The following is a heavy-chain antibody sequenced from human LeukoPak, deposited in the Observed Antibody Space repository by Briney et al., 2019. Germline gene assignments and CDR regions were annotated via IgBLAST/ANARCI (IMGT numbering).Heavy chain of an antibody. J-gene: IGHJ4*02. CDR2: ISGSGGST. V-gene: IGHV3-23*01. Sequence: SLRLSCAASGFTFSSYAMSWVRQAPGKGLEWVSAISGSGGSTYYADSVKGRVTISRDNSKNTLYLQMNSLRAEDTAVYYCANTRPLDYYDSSGIDYWGQGTLVTVSS. CDR1: GFTFSSYA. D-gene: IGHD3-22*01. CDR3: ANTRPLDYYDSSGIDY.